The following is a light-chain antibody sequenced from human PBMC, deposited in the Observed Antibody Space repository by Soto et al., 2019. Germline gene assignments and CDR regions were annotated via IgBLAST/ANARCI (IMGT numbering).Light chain of an antibody. CDR3: QQYERSPTT. CDR2: GAS. J-gene: IGKJ4*01. Sequence: EIVLTQSPGTLSLSPGERATLSCRASQSVSSTYLARYQQKPGQAPSLLIYGASRRATGIPDRFSGSASGTDFSLTISRLEPADFAAYYCQQYERSPTTFGGGTKVEIK. CDR1: QSVSSTY. V-gene: IGKV3-20*01.